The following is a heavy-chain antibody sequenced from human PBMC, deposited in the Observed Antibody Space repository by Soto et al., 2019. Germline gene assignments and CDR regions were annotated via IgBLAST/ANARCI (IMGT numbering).Heavy chain of an antibody. Sequence: QVQLQESGPGLVKPSQTLSLTCTVSGASITSDNYYWGWVRQPPGKGLEWVAYMYYTGSIYYSPSVECRSGISMATCKNQLSLRVTSVTAADSAGYYCARLFWSGYAFDYCVQGTLVTVSS. D-gene: IGHD3-3*01. CDR3: ARLFWSGYAFDY. CDR1: GASITSDNYY. J-gene: IGHJ4*02. CDR2: MYYTGSI. V-gene: IGHV4-31*03.